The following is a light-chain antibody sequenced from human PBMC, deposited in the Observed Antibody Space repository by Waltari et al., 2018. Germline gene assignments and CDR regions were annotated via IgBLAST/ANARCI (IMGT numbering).Light chain of an antibody. V-gene: IGLV2-14*01. Sequence: QSALTQPASVSGSPGQSITISCTGTSSDVGGYNYVSWYQQHPGKAPKLIIYDVSKRPSRVPNRFSGSTSSNTASLTISGIQAEDEADYYCSSYTSSSALGVVFGGGTKLTVL. CDR3: SSYTSSSALGVV. J-gene: IGLJ2*01. CDR2: DVS. CDR1: SSDVGGYNY.